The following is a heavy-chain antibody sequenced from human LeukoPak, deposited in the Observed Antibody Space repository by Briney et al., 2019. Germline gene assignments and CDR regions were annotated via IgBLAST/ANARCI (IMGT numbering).Heavy chain of an antibody. J-gene: IGHJ4*02. Sequence: SQTLSLTCAISGDIISNNSTAWNWIRQSPSRGLEWLGRTYYRSKSYNEYAVSMRIRITIKPHTSKNQFSLQFNSVTPEDTAVYYRARAYSLNNWGQGTLVTVSS. D-gene: IGHD2-15*01. CDR2: TYYRSKSYN. CDR1: GDIISNNSTA. CDR3: ARAYSLNN. V-gene: IGHV6-1*01.